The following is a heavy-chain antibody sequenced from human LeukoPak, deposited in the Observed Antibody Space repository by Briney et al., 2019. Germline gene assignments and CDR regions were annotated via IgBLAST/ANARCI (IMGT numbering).Heavy chain of an antibody. CDR1: GGSISSYY. D-gene: IGHD6-13*01. J-gene: IGHJ1*01. Sequence: SETLSLTCTVSGGSISSYYWSWIRQPAGKGLEWIGRIYTSGSTNYNPSLKSRVTMSVDTSKNQFSLKLSSVTAADTAVYYCAAGGGSSSRWFSKLPAEYFQHWGQGTLVTVSS. CDR2: IYTSGST. CDR3: AAGGGSSSRWFSKLPAEYFQH. V-gene: IGHV4-4*07.